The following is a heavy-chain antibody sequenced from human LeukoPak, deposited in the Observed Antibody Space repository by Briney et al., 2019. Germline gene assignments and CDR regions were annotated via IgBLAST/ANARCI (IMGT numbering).Heavy chain of an antibody. CDR1: GFTLSGYW. V-gene: IGHV3-7*01. Sequence: GGSLRLSCAASGFTLSGYWMSWVRQAPGKGLEWVARLHADGIERYYVDPVKGRFTISRGNAKNSLHLQMYNLRLDDTAVYYCARGGYSFDYLGQGTLVTVSS. D-gene: IGHD5-12*01. J-gene: IGHJ4*02. CDR3: ARGGYSFDY. CDR2: LHADGIER.